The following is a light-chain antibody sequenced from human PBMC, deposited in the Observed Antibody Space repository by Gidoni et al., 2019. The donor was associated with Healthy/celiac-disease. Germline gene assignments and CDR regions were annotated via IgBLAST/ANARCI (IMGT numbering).Light chain of an antibody. CDR3: QQYKXWPPYS. J-gene: IGKJ2*03. Sequence: LLIYGASTRSTGIPARFSGSGSGXEFTLXISSLXSEXFAVYYCQQYKXWPPYSFGQGTKLEIK. CDR2: GAS. V-gene: IGKV3-15*01.